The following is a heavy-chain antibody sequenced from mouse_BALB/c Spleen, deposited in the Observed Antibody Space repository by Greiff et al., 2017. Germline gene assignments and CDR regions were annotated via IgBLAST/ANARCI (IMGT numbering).Heavy chain of an antibody. D-gene: IGHD2-4*01. Sequence: EVKLMESGPGLVKPSQTVSLTCTVTGISITTGNYSWSWIRQYPGNKLEWIGYIYYSGTITYNPSLKSRTTITRDTSKNQFFLEMNSLTAEDTAAYYCARGGIYYDYDEGFDYWGQGTTLTVSS. J-gene: IGHJ2*01. CDR2: IYYSGTI. CDR3: ARGGIYYDYDEGFDY. CDR1: GISITTGNYS. V-gene: IGHV3-5*02.